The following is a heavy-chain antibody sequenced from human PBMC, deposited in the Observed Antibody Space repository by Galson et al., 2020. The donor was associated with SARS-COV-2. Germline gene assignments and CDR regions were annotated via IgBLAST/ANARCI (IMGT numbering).Heavy chain of an antibody. V-gene: IGHV4-38-2*02. Sequence: SETLSLTCAVSGYSISSGYYWGWIRQPPGKGLEWIGSIYHSGSTYYNPSLKSRVTISVDTSKNQFSLKLSSVTAADTAVYYCARDGVPTTMTATNWFDPWGQGTLVTVSS. CDR2: IYHSGST. CDR1: GYSISSGYY. D-gene: IGHD3-22*01. CDR3: ARDGVPTTMTATNWFDP. J-gene: IGHJ5*02.